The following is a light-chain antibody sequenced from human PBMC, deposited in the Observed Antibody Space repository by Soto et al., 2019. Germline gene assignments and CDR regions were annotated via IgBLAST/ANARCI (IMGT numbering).Light chain of an antibody. J-gene: IGLJ2*01. CDR3: GAWDSSLSAVV. Sequence: QSVLTQPPSVSAAPGQKVTISCSGGSSNIGNNYVSWYQQLPGTAPKLLIYDSNKRPSGIPDRFSGSKSGTSAALGITGLQTGDEADYYCGAWDSSLSAVVFGGGTKLTVL. CDR2: DSN. CDR1: SSNIGNNY. V-gene: IGLV1-51*01.